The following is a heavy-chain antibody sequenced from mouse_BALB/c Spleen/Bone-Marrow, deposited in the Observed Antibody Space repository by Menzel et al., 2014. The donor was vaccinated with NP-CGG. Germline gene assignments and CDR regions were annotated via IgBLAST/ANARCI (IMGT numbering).Heavy chain of an antibody. CDR2: IDPANGDT. V-gene: IGHV14-3*02. J-gene: IGHJ2*01. D-gene: IGHD1-2*01. CDR1: GFNIKDIY. CDR3: ARDYGPSDY. Sequence: VQLQQPGAELVKPGASVKLSCTASGFNIKDIYMHWVKQRPEQGLEWIGRIDPANGDTKYDPKFQGKATITADTSSNTAYLQLSSLTSEDTAVYYCARDYGPSDYWGQGTTLTVSS.